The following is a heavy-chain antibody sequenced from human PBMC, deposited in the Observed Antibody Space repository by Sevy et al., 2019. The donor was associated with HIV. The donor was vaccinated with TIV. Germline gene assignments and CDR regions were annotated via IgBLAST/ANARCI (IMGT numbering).Heavy chain of an antibody. Sequence: SETLSLTCTVSGGSISSSSYYWGWIRQPPGKGLEWIGSIYYSGSTYYNPSLKSRVTISVDTSKNQFSLKLSSVTAADTAVYYCARLSTPRYDSSGYYYDAFDIWGQGTMVTVSS. V-gene: IGHV4-39*01. J-gene: IGHJ3*02. CDR2: IYYSGST. CDR1: GGSISSSSYY. D-gene: IGHD3-22*01. CDR3: ARLSTPRYDSSGYYYDAFDI.